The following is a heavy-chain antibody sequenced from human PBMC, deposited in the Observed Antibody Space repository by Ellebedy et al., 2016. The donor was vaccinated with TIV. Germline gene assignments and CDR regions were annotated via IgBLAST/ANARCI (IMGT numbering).Heavy chain of an antibody. CDR1: GYTFTTYA. D-gene: IGHD3-10*01. J-gene: IGHJ4*02. CDR2: INAGNGNT. V-gene: IGHV1-3*01. CDR3: ARDSGSGSASPNLDY. Sequence: ASVKVSXXASGYTFTTYAMHWVRQAPGQRLEWMGWINAGNGNTKYSQKFQGGVTITRDTSASTAYMELSSLRSEDTAVYYCARDSGSGSASPNLDYWGQGTLVTVSS.